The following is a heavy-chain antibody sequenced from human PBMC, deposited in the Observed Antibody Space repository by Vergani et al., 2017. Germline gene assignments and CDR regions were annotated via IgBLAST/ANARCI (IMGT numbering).Heavy chain of an antibody. Sequence: QVQLVQSGAEVKKPGSSVKVSCKASGGTFSSYAISWVRQAPRQGLEWMGGIIPIFGTANYAQKFQGRVTITADESTSTAYMELSSLRSEDTAVYYCARVGARDGYRSIDAFDIWGQGTMVTVSS. D-gene: IGHD5-24*01. J-gene: IGHJ3*02. CDR1: GGTFSSYA. V-gene: IGHV1-69*01. CDR3: ARVGARDGYRSIDAFDI. CDR2: IIPIFGTA.